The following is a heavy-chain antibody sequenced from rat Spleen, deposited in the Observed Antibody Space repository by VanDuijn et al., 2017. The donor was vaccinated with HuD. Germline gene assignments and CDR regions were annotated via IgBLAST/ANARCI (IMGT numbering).Heavy chain of an antibody. CDR2: ISTGGDNT. J-gene: IGHJ3*01. CDR3: ARPRHNSGYAWFPY. V-gene: IGHV5-25*01. CDR1: GFTFSSFP. Sequence: EVQLVESGGGLVQPGRSLKLSCTASGFTFSSFPMAWVRQAPTKGLEWIASISTGGDNTYYRDSVKGRFTISRDNAKSSLYLQMDSLRSEDTATYYCARPRHNSGYAWFPYWGQGTLVTVSS. D-gene: IGHD4-3*01.